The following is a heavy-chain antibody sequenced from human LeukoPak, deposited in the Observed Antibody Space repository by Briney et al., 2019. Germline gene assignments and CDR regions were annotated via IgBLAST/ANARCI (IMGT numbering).Heavy chain of an antibody. Sequence: SETLSLTCTVSGGSISSSSYYWGWIRQPPGKGLEWIGSIYYSGSTYYNPSLKSRVTISVDTYKNEFSLKLSSVAAADTAVYYCARLGSGWGGYYFDYWGQGTLVTVSS. D-gene: IGHD6-19*01. J-gene: IGHJ4*02. V-gene: IGHV4-39*01. CDR3: ARLGSGWGGYYFDY. CDR1: GGSISSSSYY. CDR2: IYYSGST.